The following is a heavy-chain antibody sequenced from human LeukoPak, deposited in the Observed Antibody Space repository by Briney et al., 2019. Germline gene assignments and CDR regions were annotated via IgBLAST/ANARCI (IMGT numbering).Heavy chain of an antibody. D-gene: IGHD6-6*01. CDR3: ARDWGVSARPGYMDV. J-gene: IGHJ6*03. CDR1: GGSISSGTYY. V-gene: IGHV4-39*07. CDR2: IYHSGST. Sequence: PSETLSLTCTISGGSISSGTYYWSWIRQPPGKGLEWIGSIYHSGSTYYNPSLKSRVTISVDKSKNQFSLKLSSVTAADTAVYYCARDWGVSARPGYMDVWGKGTTVTVSS.